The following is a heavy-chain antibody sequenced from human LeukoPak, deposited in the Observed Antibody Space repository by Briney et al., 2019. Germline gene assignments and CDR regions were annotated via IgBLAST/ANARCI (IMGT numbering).Heavy chain of an antibody. CDR2: IHKAGSES. CDR1: GFTFTNYW. CDR3: PRVGAWELQPVLEY. J-gene: IGHJ4*02. D-gene: IGHD1-26*01. V-gene: IGHV3-7*01. Sequence: GGSLRLSCAASGFTFTNYWMTWVRQVPGKGLEWVANIHKAGSESYYVDSVKGRFAISKDNAKNSLYLQLSSLRVEDTALYYCPRVGAWELQPVLEYWGQGTLVTVSS.